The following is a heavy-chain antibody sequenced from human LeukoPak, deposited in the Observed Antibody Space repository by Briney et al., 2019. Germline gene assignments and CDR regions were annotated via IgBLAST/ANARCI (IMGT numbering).Heavy chain of an antibody. J-gene: IGHJ4*02. V-gene: IGHV4-59*01. CDR1: GGSISSYY. D-gene: IGHD6-13*01. CDR3: ARQQLGVYFDY. Sequence: SETLSLTCTVSGGSISSYYWSCIRQPPGKGLEWIGYIYYSGSTNYNPSLKSRVTISVDTSKNQFSLKLSSVTAADTAVYYCARQQLGVYFDYWGQGTLVTVSS. CDR2: IYYSGST.